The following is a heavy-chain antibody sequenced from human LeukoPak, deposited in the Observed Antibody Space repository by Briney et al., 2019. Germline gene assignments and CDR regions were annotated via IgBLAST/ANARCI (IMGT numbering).Heavy chain of an antibody. CDR2: IIPIFGTA. CDR1: GGXFSSYA. V-gene: IGHV1-69*13. D-gene: IGHD3-10*01. J-gene: IGHJ5*02. CDR3: ARDSWDYGSGSYYNASFLWFDP. Sequence: ASVKVSCKASGGXFSSYAMSWVRQAPGQGLEWMGGIIPIFGTANYAQKFQGRVTITADESTSTAYMELSSLRSEDTAVYYCARDSWDYGSGSYYNASFLWFDPWGQGTLVTVSS.